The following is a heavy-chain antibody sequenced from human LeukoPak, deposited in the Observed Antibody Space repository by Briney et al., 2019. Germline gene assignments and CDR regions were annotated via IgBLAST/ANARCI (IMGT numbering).Heavy chain of an antibody. J-gene: IGHJ5*02. D-gene: IGHD5-24*01. Sequence: SETLSLTCTVSGGSISSYYWSWIRQPPGKGLEWIGTIYYSGGTYYNPSLKSRVTISVDSSKNQFSLRLSSVTAADTAVYYCARESLAWLQSRTSWFDPWGQGTLVTVSS. CDR3: ARESLAWLQSRTSWFDP. V-gene: IGHV4-59*12. CDR1: GGSISSYY. CDR2: IYYSGGT.